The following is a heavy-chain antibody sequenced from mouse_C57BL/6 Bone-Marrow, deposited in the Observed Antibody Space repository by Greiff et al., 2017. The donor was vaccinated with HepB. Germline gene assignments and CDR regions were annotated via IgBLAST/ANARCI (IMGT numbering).Heavy chain of an antibody. CDR2: IYPGSGST. Sequence: QVQLQQPGAELVMPGASVKLSCKASGYTFTSYWITWVKQRPGQGLEWIGDIYPGSGSTNYNEKFKSKATLTVDTSSSTAYMQLSSLTSEDSAVYYCARGGYDYDYAMDYWGQGTSVTVSS. CDR1: GYTFTSYW. CDR3: ARGGYDYDYAMDY. J-gene: IGHJ4*01. D-gene: IGHD2-4*01. V-gene: IGHV1-55*01.